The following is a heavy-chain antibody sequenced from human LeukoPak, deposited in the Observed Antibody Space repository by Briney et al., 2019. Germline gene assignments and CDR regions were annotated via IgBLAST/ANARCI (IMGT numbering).Heavy chain of an antibody. CDR3: ARVGVITMIVNY. CDR2: INHSGST. Sequence: KTSETLSLTCAVYGGSFSAYYWSWIRQPPGKGLEWIGEINHSGSTHYNPSLKSRVTISVDTSKNQFSLKLSSVTAADTAVYYCARVGVITMIVNYWGQGTLVTVSS. J-gene: IGHJ4*02. V-gene: IGHV4-34*01. D-gene: IGHD3-22*01. CDR1: GGSFSAYY.